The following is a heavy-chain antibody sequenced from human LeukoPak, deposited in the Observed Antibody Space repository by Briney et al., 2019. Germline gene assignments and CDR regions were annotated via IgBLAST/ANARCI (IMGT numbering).Heavy chain of an antibody. J-gene: IGHJ4*02. CDR1: GFTFSSFC. V-gene: IGHV3-33*01. CDR3: VRGVGVSRFNYLDS. D-gene: IGHD6-13*01. CDR2: IWYDASNK. Sequence: GRSLTLSCAASGFTFSSFCMHWVRQAPGKGLEWVAVIWYDASNKYYADSVKGRFTISRDNSKNTLYLQMNSLRDDDTAVYYCVRGVGVSRFNYLDSWGQGTLVIVSS.